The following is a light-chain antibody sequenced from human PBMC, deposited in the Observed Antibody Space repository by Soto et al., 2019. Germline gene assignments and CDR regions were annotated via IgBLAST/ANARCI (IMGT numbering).Light chain of an antibody. CDR1: ISDVGGNKF. CDR2: DVS. Sequence: QSVLTQPASVSGSPGQSITISCTGTISDVGGNKFVSWYQQYPGKAPKLMICDVSNRPSGVPNRFSGSKSGNTASLTISGLQAEDEADYYCSSFTGTNYVFGTGTKVTVL. J-gene: IGLJ1*01. V-gene: IGLV2-14*03. CDR3: SSFTGTNYV.